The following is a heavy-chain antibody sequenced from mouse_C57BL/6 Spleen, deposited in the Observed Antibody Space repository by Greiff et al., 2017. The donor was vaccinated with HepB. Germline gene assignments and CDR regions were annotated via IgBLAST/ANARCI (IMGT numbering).Heavy chain of an antibody. CDR1: GYTFTDYY. CDR2: IYPGSGNT. Sequence: VMLVESGAELVRPGASVKLSCKASGYTFTDYYIKWVKQRPGQGLEWIARIYPGSGNTYYNEKFKGKATLTAEKSSSTAYMQLSSLTSEDSAVYYCARGDYGSSYGFAYGGQGTLVTVSA. J-gene: IGHJ3*01. D-gene: IGHD1-1*01. CDR3: ARGDYGSSYGFAY. V-gene: IGHV1-76*01.